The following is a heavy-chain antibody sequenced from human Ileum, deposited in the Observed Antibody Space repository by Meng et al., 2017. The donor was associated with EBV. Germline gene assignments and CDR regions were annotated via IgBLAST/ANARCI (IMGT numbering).Heavy chain of an antibody. CDR1: GVSVRSGNW. Sequence: VPLQEAGRGPWKPSGTLSLTCAVSGVSVRSGNWWSWVRQSPGKGLEWIGEIYQSGSTNYNPSLESRVTISLDKSENQLSLRLTSVTAADTAVYYCAREGGSFDILTGYDIWGQGTLVTVSS. D-gene: IGHD3-9*01. CDR3: AREGGSFDILTGYDI. J-gene: IGHJ4*02. CDR2: IYQSGST. V-gene: IGHV4-4*02.